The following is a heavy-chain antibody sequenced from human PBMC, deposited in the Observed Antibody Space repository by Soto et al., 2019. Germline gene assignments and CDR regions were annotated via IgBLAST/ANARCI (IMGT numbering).Heavy chain of an antibody. Sequence: QVQLVESGGGLVPPGGSLRLSCAGSGFTFGDSYMSWIRQAPGKGLEWLSYFSPGSRYPAYADSVKGRFTISRDNAKRSLYLQRMSLTAEDTAIYYCVRGGGGGLFDPWGQGTTVTVSS. V-gene: IGHV3-11*06. CDR2: FSPGSRYP. J-gene: IGHJ5*02. D-gene: IGHD2-15*01. CDR3: VRGGGGGLFDP. CDR1: GFTFGDSY.